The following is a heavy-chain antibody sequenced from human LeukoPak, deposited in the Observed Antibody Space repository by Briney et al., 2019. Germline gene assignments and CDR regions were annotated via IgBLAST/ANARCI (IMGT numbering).Heavy chain of an antibody. J-gene: IGHJ4*02. V-gene: IGHV3-7*01. CDR2: IKQDGSEK. Sequence: GGSLRLSCAASGFTFSSYWMSWVRQAPGKGLEWVANIKQDGSEKYYVDSVKGRFTISRDNAKNSLYLQMNSLRAEDTAVYYCARGVLLLWFGELADYWGQGTLVTVSS. CDR1: GFTFSSYW. CDR3: ARGVLLLWFGELADY. D-gene: IGHD3-10*01.